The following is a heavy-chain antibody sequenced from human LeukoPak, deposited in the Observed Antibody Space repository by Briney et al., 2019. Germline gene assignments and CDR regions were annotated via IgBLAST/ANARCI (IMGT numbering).Heavy chain of an antibody. CDR1: GFTFSSFL. Sequence: QPGGSLRLSCAASGFTFSSFLMTWVRQAPGKGLEWVASISQDGSERYNVDSAKGRFSISRDNAKNSLYLHMNSLRAEDTAIYYCSRGPDRRSDYWGQGTLVSVSS. CDR3: SRGPDRRSDY. CDR2: ISQDGSER. J-gene: IGHJ4*02. D-gene: IGHD1-14*01. V-gene: IGHV3-7*01.